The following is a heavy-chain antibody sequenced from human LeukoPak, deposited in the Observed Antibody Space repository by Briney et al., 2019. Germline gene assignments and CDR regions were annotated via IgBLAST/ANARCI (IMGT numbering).Heavy chain of an antibody. J-gene: IGHJ4*02. CDR3: ARGMGSGSYTAAYYFYY. CDR1: GYTFPSYD. CDR2: MNNNSGNT. D-gene: IGHD3-3*01. V-gene: IGHV1-8*01. Sequence: GASVKDSCQASGYTFPSYDINWVRPATGQERDGMGWMNNNSGNTGYEKKFQGRVTMTRNTSISTAYMELSSLRSEDTAVYYCARGMGSGSYTAAYYFYYWGQGTLVTVSS.